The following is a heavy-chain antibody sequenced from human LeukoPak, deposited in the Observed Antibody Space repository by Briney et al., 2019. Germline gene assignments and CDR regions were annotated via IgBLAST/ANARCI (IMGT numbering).Heavy chain of an antibody. V-gene: IGHV5-51*01. J-gene: IGHJ3*02. Sequence: KPGESLKISCKGSGYSFTSYWIGWVRQMPGKGLEWMGIIYPGDSDTRYSPAFQGQVTISADKSISTAYLQWSSLKASDTAMYYCARRGYCSSTACSVAAFDIWGQGTMVTVSS. CDR1: GYSFTSYW. D-gene: IGHD2-2*01. CDR2: IYPGDSDT. CDR3: ARRGYCSSTACSVAAFDI.